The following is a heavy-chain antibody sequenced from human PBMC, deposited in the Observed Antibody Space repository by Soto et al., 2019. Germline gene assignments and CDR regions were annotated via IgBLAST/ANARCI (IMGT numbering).Heavy chain of an antibody. CDR2: ISSSSTI. D-gene: IGHD6-19*01. Sequence: PGGSLRLSCAACGFTFSSYSMNWVRQAPGKGLEWVSYISSSSTIYYADSVKGRFTISRDNAKNSLYLQMNSLRAEDTAVYYCARDLTPSQWLVPDHDAFDIWGQGTMVT. V-gene: IGHV3-48*04. CDR3: ARDLTPSQWLVPDHDAFDI. J-gene: IGHJ3*02. CDR1: GFTFSSYS.